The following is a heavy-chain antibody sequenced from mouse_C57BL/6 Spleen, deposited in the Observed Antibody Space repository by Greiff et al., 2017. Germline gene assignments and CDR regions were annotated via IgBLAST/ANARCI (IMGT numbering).Heavy chain of an antibody. Sequence: VQLKESGPVLVKPGASVKMSCKASGYTFTDYYMNWVKQSHGKSLEWIGVINPYNGGTSYNQKFKGKATLTVDKSSSTAYMELNSLTSEDSAVYYCAPNCDGGFAYWGQGTLVTVSA. CDR3: APNCDGGFAY. CDR2: INPYNGGT. CDR1: GYTFTDYY. D-gene: IGHD4-1*01. J-gene: IGHJ3*01. V-gene: IGHV1-19*01.